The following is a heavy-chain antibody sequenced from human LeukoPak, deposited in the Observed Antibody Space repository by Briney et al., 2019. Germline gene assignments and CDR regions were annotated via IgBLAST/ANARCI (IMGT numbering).Heavy chain of an antibody. V-gene: IGHV4-34*01. J-gene: IGHJ5*02. D-gene: IGHD2-15*01. CDR2: INHSGST. CDR1: GGSFSGYY. Sequence: PSETLSLTCAVYGGSFSGYYWSWIRQPPGKGLEWIGEINHSGSTNYNPSLKSRVTISVDTSKNQFSLKLSSVTAADTAVYYCARHRGYCSGGSCYWYNWSDPWGQGTLVTVSS. CDR3: ARHRGYCSGGSCYWYNWSDP.